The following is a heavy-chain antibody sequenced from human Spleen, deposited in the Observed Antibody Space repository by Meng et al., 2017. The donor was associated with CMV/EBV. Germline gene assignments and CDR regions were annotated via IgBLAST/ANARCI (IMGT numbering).Heavy chain of an antibody. CDR1: GGSISSYY. D-gene: IGHD6-13*01. Sequence: SETLSLTCSVSGGSISSYYWSWIRQSPGKGLEWIGYIYYSGNTNYNPSLKSRVTISTDRSKNQFSLKVRSVTAADTAVYYCARVPGGSSWYGHFDYWGQGTLVTVSS. CDR2: IYYSGNT. CDR3: ARVPGGSSWYGHFDY. V-gene: IGHV4-59*01. J-gene: IGHJ4*02.